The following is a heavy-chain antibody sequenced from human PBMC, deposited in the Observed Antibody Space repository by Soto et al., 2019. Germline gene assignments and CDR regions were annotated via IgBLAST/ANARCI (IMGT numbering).Heavy chain of an antibody. CDR3: VRSIGYCVSTSCQNYLDY. CDR2: IYWDDDK. Sequence: SGPTLVNPTQTLTLTCTFSGFSLSTSGVGVGWIRQPPGKALEWLALIYWDDDKRYSPSLKSRLTITKDTSKNQVVLTMTNMDPVDTATYSCVRSIGYCVSTSCQNYLDYWGQGTLVTVSS. CDR1: GFSLSTSGVG. J-gene: IGHJ4*02. V-gene: IGHV2-5*02. D-gene: IGHD2-2*01.